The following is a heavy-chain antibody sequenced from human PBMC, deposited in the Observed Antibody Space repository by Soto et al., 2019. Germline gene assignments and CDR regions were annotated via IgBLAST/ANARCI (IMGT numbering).Heavy chain of an antibody. CDR3: ARGGFVSTYYDFWSGYLGYYYGMDV. D-gene: IGHD3-3*01. J-gene: IGHJ6*02. CDR1: GGSISSGDYY. V-gene: IGHV4-30-4*01. Sequence: SETLSLTCTVSGGSISSGDYYWSWIRQPPGKGLEWIGYIYYSGSTYYNPSLKSRVTISVDTSKNQFSLELSSVTAADTAVYYCARGGFVSTYYDFWSGYLGYYYGMDVWGQGTTVTVSS. CDR2: IYYSGST.